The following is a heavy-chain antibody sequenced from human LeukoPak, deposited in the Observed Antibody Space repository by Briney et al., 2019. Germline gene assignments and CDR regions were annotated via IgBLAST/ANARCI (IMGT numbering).Heavy chain of an antibody. J-gene: IGHJ6*02. CDR3: AKDTLVGARYYGMDV. Sequence: GGSLRLSCAASGFTFDDYAMHWVRQAPGKGLEWVSGISWNSGSIGYADSAKGRFTISRDNAKNSLYLQMNSLRAEGTALYYCAKDTLVGARYYGMDVWGQGTTVTVSS. D-gene: IGHD1-26*01. CDR2: ISWNSGSI. V-gene: IGHV3-9*01. CDR1: GFTFDDYA.